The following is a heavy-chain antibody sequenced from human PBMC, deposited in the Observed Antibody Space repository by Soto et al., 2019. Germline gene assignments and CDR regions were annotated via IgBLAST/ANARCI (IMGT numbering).Heavy chain of an antibody. V-gene: IGHV4-59*08. CDR1: GGSISSHS. CDR2: LHDSGST. D-gene: IGHD3-16*01. Sequence: PSETLSLTCTVSGGSISSHSWSWIRQPPGKGLEWIGCLHDSGSTTYNPSLRSRVTISVDTSNNHFSLTLSSVTAADTAVYYCARQSHSDIWGSYVTVPWFDPWGQGTLVTVSS. J-gene: IGHJ5*02. CDR3: ARQSHSDIWGSYVTVPWFDP.